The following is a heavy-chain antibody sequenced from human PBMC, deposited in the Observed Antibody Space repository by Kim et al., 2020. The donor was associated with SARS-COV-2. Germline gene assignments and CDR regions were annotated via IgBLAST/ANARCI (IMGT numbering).Heavy chain of an antibody. V-gene: IGHV3-72*01. Sequence: DYAGSVKGRLTVSRDGSKNLLFLQRGSLKTEDTAVYYCARGRKDHYYGMDVWGQGTTVTVSS. CDR3: ARGRKDHYYGMDV. J-gene: IGHJ6*02.